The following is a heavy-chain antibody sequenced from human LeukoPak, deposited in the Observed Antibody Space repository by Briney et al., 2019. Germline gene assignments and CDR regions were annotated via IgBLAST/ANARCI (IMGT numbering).Heavy chain of an antibody. D-gene: IGHD6-13*01. V-gene: IGHV4-34*01. CDR3: ASIPQQLVSRTTYYYYYMDV. CDR1: GGSFSAYY. Sequence: SETLSLTCAVYGGSFSAYYWSWIRQPPGKGLEWIGEINHSGSTNYNPSLKSRVTISVDTSKNQFSLKLSSVTAADTAVYYCASIPQQLVSRTTYYYYYMDVWGKGTTVTVSS. CDR2: INHSGST. J-gene: IGHJ6*03.